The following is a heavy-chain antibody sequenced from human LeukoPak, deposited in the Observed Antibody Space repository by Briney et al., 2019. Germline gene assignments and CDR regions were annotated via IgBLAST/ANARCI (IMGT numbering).Heavy chain of an antibody. CDR1: GGSISSSSYY. J-gene: IGHJ5*02. D-gene: IGHD3-10*01. CDR3: ARVGSVVRGVITNWFDP. V-gene: IGHV4-39*07. CDR2: IYYSGST. Sequence: SETLSLTCTVSGGSISSSSYYWGWIRQPPGKGLERIGSIYYSGSTYYNPSLKSRVTISVDTSKNQFSLKLNSVTAADTAVYYCARVGSVVRGVITNWFDPWGQGTLVTVSS.